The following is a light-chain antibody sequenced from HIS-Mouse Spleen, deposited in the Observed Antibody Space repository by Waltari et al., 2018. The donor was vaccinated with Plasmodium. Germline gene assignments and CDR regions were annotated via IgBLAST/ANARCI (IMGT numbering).Light chain of an antibody. CDR1: SSDVGGYNY. Sequence: QSALTQPASVSGSPGQSITISCTGTSSDVGGYNYVSWYQQHPGKAPKRMIYEVSNRPSVVPNRVSGSKSGNTASLTISGLQAEYEADYYCSSYTSSSTVVFGGGTKLTVL. J-gene: IGLJ2*01. V-gene: IGLV2-14*01. CDR3: SSYTSSSTVV. CDR2: EVS.